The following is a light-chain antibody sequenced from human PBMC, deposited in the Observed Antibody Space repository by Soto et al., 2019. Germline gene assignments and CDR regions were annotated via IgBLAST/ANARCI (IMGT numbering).Light chain of an antibody. J-gene: IGKJ5*01. CDR2: ETS. CDR3: QQHNQWPIT. V-gene: IGKV3D-15*01. Sequence: EIVLTQSPATLSFSPGERATLSCRASQSVSNYLSWYQQKPGQAPRLLMYETSRRATGIPARFSGSGSGTEFTLTINSLQSEDSAVYYCQQHNQWPITFGQGTRLEIK. CDR1: QSVSNY.